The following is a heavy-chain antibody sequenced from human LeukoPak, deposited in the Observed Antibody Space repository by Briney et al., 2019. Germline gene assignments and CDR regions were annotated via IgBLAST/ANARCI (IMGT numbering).Heavy chain of an antibody. D-gene: IGHD4-23*01. Sequence: ASVKVSCKASGYTFTSYDINWVRQATGQGLEWMGWMNPNSGNTGYAQKFQGRVTITRNTSISTAYMELSSLRSEDTAVYYCAAEIPNDYGGNSLGGGAGYYYMDVWGKGTTVTVSS. CDR1: GYTFTSYD. CDR2: MNPNSGNT. CDR3: AAEIPNDYGGNSLGGGAGYYYMDV. J-gene: IGHJ6*03. V-gene: IGHV1-8*03.